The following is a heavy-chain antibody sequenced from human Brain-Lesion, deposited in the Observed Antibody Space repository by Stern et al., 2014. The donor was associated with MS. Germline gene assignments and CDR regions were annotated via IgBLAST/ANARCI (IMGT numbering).Heavy chain of an antibody. J-gene: IGHJ4*02. V-gene: IGHV1-8*01. CDR3: ARAVRNQLLSEY. Sequence: VQLVESEAEVKKPGASVKGSCKASGYTFSSYDITWVRQASGHGLEWMGWMNPYSGNTGYAQKFKGRVSMTSDPSISTVYMELTSLTSADTAVYFCARAVRNQLLSEYWGQGTLVTVSS. CDR1: GYTFSSYD. CDR2: MNPYSGNT. D-gene: IGHD2-2*01.